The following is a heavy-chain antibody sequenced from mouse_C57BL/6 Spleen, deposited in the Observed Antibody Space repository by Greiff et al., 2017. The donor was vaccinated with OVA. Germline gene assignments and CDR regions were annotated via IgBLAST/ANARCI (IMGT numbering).Heavy chain of an antibody. CDR2: INPSSGYT. J-gene: IGHJ2*01. D-gene: IGHD1-1*01. Sequence: QVQLQQSGAELAKPGASVKLSCKASGYTFTSYWMHWVKPRPGQGLEWIGYINPSSGYTKYNQKFKDKATLTADKSSSTAYMQLSSLTYEDSAVYYCARPNGSSSYYFDYWGQGTTLTVSS. V-gene: IGHV1-7*01. CDR3: ARPNGSSSYYFDY. CDR1: GYTFTSYW.